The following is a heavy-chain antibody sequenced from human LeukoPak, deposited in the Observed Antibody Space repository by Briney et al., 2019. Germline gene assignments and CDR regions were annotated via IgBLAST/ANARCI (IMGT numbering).Heavy chain of an antibody. D-gene: IGHD3-3*01. Sequence: GRSLRLSCAASGFTFSSYAMHWVRQAPGKGLEWVAVISYDGSNKYYADSVKGRFTISRDNSKNTLYLQMNSLRAEDTAVYYCAREGLTIFGVVIGMDVWGKGTTVTVS. CDR1: GFTFSSYA. V-gene: IGHV3-30*01. CDR3: AREGLTIFGVVIGMDV. J-gene: IGHJ6*04. CDR2: ISYDGSNK.